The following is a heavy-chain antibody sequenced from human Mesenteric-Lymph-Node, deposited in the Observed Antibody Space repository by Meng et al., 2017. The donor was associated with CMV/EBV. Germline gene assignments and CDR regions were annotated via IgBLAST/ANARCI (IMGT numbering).Heavy chain of an antibody. CDR3: ARKRLTGDQKGVFDL. V-gene: IGHV3-21*01. D-gene: IGHD7-27*01. CDR1: GFTFSRHT. J-gene: IGHJ3*01. CDR2: TSSSSGYK. Sequence: GGSLRLSCAASGFTFSRHTLSWVRQAPGKGLEWVSSTSSSSGYKYYADAVKGRFTISRDNAKNSLYLQMNSLREEDSAVYYCARKRLTGDQKGVFDLWGQGTMVTVSS.